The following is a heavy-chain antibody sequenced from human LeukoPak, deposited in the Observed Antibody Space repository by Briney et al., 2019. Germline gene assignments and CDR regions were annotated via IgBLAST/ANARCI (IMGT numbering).Heavy chain of an antibody. V-gene: IGHV1-2*02. CDR1: GYTFTGYY. J-gene: IGHJ4*02. D-gene: IGHD3-22*01. Sequence: GASVKASCKASGYTFTGYYMHWVRQAPGQGLEWRGWINPNSGGTNYAQKFQGRVTMTRDTSISTAYMELSRLRSDDTAVYYCARDIRGGYYYDSSGYPDYWGQGTLVTVSS. CDR2: INPNSGGT. CDR3: ARDIRGGYYYDSSGYPDY.